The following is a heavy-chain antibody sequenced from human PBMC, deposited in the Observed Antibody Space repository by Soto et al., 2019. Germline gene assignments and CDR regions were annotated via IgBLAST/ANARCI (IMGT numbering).Heavy chain of an antibody. CDR3: ARGSGSYVGKFDY. D-gene: IGHD3-10*01. V-gene: IGHV4-39*01. CDR1: GGSISSSSYY. J-gene: IGHJ4*02. CDR2: IYYSGST. Sequence: QLQLQESGPGLVKPSETLSLTCTVSGGSISSSSYYWGWIRQPPGKGLEWIGSIYYSGSTYYNPSLKSRVTISVDTSKNQFSRKLSSVTAADTAVYYCARGSGSYVGKFDYWGQGTLVTVSS.